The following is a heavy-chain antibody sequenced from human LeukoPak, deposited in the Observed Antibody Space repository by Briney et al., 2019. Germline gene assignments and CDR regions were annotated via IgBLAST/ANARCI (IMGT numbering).Heavy chain of an antibody. J-gene: IGHJ2*01. D-gene: IGHD4-23*01. V-gene: IGHV4-59*01. CDR2: IYYSGST. CDR1: GGSISSYY. Sequence: PSEALSLTCTVSGGSISSYYWSWIRQPPGKGLEWIGYIYYSGSTNYNPSLKSRVTISVDTSKNQFSLKLSSVTAADTAVYYCARVSSVVASENWYFDLWGRGTLVTVSS. CDR3: ARVSSVVASENWYFDL.